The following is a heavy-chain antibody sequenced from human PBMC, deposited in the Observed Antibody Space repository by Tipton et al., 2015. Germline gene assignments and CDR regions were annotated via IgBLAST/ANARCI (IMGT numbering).Heavy chain of an antibody. CDR3: ARHVFIQGSWYQWFDP. D-gene: IGHD6-13*01. Sequence: TLSLTCTVSGASISSPNSFWGWIRQSPGKGLEWIGSIPHRGTTYYNPSLRSRVSLSIDTSSNQFSLSLTSVTAADTALYYCARHVFIQGSWYQWFDPWGQGTLVTVS. CDR1: GASISSPNSF. J-gene: IGHJ5*02. V-gene: IGHV4-39*01. CDR2: IPHRGTT.